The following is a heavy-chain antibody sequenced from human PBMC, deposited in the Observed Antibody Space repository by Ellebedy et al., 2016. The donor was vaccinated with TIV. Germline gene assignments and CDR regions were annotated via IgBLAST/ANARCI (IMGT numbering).Heavy chain of an antibody. D-gene: IGHD3-3*01. CDR3: ARMPDDFPLDH. CDR2: ISTISDDV. Sequence: GESLKISCAASGFAFGGFCMNWVRQAPGKGLEWVSSISTISDDVHHADSVKGRFTISRDNANNSVFLQMNSLRAEDTAVYYCARMPDDFPLDHWGQGTLVTVSS. CDR1: GFAFGGFC. J-gene: IGHJ4*02. V-gene: IGHV3-21*01.